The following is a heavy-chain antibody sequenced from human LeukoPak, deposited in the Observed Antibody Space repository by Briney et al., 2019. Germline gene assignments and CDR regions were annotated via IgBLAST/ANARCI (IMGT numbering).Heavy chain of an antibody. J-gene: IGHJ4*02. CDR2: INPNSGGT. Sequence: ASVKVSCKASGYTFTGYYMHWVRQAPGQGLEWMGWINPNSGGTNYAQKFQGRVTMTRDTSISTAYMELSRLRSDDTAVYYCARMYYYDSSGYRYWGQGTLVTVSS. D-gene: IGHD3-22*01. V-gene: IGHV1-2*02. CDR3: ARMYYYDSSGYRY. CDR1: GYTFTGYY.